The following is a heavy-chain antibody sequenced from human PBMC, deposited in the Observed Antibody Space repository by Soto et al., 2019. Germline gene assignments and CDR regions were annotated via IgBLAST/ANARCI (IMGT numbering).Heavy chain of an antibody. J-gene: IGHJ4*02. CDR3: ARHYCTNGVCYTFDY. V-gene: IGHV5-51*01. Sequence: PGESLKISCKGSGYSFISYWIGWVRQMPGKGLEWMGIIYPGDSDTRYSPSFQGQVTISADKSISTAYLQWSSLKASDTAMYYCARHYCTNGVCYTFDYWGQGTLVTVSS. CDR1: GYSFISYW. D-gene: IGHD2-8*01. CDR2: IYPGDSDT.